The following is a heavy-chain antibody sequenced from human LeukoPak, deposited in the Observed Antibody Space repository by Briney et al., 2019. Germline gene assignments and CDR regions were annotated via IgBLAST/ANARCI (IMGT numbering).Heavy chain of an antibody. CDR1: GFTFSNYG. CDR3: AKDPRRQQLVRYYYMDV. CDR2: IRYDGSNK. Sequence: GGSLRLSCAASGFTFSNYGMHWVRQAPGKGLEWVAFIRYDGSNKYYADSVKGRFTISRDNSKNTLYLQTNSLRAEDTAVYYCAKDPRRQQLVRYYYMDVWGKGTTVTISS. D-gene: IGHD6-13*01. V-gene: IGHV3-30*02. J-gene: IGHJ6*03.